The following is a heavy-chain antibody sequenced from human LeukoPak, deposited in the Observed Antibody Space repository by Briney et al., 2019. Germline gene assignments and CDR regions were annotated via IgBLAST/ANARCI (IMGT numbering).Heavy chain of an antibody. CDR1: GFTFSSYS. V-gene: IGHV3-48*01. CDR3: ARERFGELSPFDAFDI. D-gene: IGHD3-10*01. J-gene: IGHJ3*02. CDR2: ISSSSSTI. Sequence: GGSLRLSCAASGFTFSSYSMNWVRQAPGKGLEWVSYISSSSSTIYYADSVKGRFTISRDNAKNSLYLQMNSLRAEDTAVYYCARERFGELSPFDAFDIWGQGTMVTVSS.